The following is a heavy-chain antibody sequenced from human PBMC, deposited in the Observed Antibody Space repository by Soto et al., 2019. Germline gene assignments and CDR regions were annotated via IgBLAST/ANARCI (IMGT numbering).Heavy chain of an antibody. V-gene: IGHV3-30-3*01. Sequence: GGSLRLSCAASGFTFSSYAMHWVRQAPGKGLEWVAVISYDGSNKYYADSVKGRFTISRDNSKNTLYLQMNSLRAEDTAVYYCARDASGYDFTMTFDPWGQGTLVTVSS. D-gene: IGHD5-12*01. J-gene: IGHJ5*02. CDR2: ISYDGSNK. CDR1: GFTFSSYA. CDR3: ARDASGYDFTMTFDP.